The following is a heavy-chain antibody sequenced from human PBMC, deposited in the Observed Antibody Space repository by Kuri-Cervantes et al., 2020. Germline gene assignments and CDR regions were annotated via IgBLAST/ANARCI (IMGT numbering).Heavy chain of an antibody. Sequence: SETLSLTCTVSGGSISSSSYYWGWIRQPPGKGLEWIGYISHSGSTTYNPSLQSRVTISVDTSKNQFSLKLSSVTAADTAVYYCALSRGGRYFDWLTLLDVWGQGTTVTVSS. J-gene: IGHJ6*02. CDR3: ALSRGGRYFDWLTLLDV. D-gene: IGHD3-9*01. V-gene: IGHV4-61*05. CDR2: ISHSGST. CDR1: GGSISSSSYY.